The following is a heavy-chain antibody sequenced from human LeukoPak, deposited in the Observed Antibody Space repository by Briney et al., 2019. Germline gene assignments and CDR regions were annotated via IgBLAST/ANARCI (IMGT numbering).Heavy chain of an antibody. CDR2: IRQDGSEK. CDR1: GFTFSSYW. J-gene: IGHJ3*02. CDR3: ARGLAVAGAFDI. Sequence: GGSLRLSCAASGFTFSSYWMSWVRQAPGKGLEWVANIRQDGSEKYCVDSVKGRFTISRDNTKDSLYLQMNSLRAEDTAVYYCARGLAVAGAFDIWGQGTMVTVSS. D-gene: IGHD6-19*01. V-gene: IGHV3-7*05.